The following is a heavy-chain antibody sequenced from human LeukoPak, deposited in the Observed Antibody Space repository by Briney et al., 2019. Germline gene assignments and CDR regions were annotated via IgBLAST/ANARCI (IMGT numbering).Heavy chain of an antibody. D-gene: IGHD6-13*01. CDR1: GYTFTGYY. CDR2: INPNSGGT. V-gene: IGHV1-2*02. J-gene: IGHJ4*02. CDR3: ARARQQLVRSDY. Sequence: GASVKVSCKASGYTFTGYYMHWVRQAPGQGLEWMGWINPNSGGTNYAQKFQGRVTMTRDTSISTAYMELGRLRSDDTAVYYRARARQQLVRSDYWGQGTLVTVSS.